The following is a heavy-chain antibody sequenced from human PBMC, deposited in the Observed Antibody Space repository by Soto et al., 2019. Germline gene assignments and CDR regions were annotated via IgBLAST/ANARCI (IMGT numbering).Heavy chain of an antibody. CDR1: GGTFSSYT. CDR3: ASLYGAVTTGS. V-gene: IGHV1-69*02. Sequence: QVQLVQSGAEVKKPGSSVKVSCKASGGTFSSYTISWVRQAPGQGLEWMGRIIPILGIANYAQKFQGRVTITADKSTSTAYMELSSLRAEDTAVYYCASLYGAVTTGSWGQGTLVTVSS. J-gene: IGHJ5*02. D-gene: IGHD4-17*01. CDR2: IIPILGIA.